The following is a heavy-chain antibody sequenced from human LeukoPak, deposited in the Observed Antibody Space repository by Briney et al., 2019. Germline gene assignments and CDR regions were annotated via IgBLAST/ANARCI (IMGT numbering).Heavy chain of an antibody. CDR2: IKQDGSEK. Sequence: GGSLRLSCAASGFTFSSYWMSWVRQAPGKGLEWVANIKQDGSEKYYVDSVKGRFTITRDNAKNSLYLQMNSLRAEDTAVYYCARDGYPPLFDYWGQGTLVTVSS. J-gene: IGHJ4*02. V-gene: IGHV3-7*01. CDR3: ARDGYPPLFDY. CDR1: GFTFSSYW. D-gene: IGHD5-12*01.